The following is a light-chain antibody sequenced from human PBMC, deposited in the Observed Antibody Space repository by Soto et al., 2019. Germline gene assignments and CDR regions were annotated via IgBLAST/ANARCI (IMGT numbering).Light chain of an antibody. CDR3: QQYNNWPRT. CDR1: QSVSSSY. Sequence: IVLTQSPGTLSLSPGERATLSCRASQSVSSSYLAWYQQKPGQAPRLLFYDASTRATGIPARFSGSGSGTEFTLTISSLQSEDFAVYYCQQYNNWPRTFGQGTKVDIK. J-gene: IGKJ1*01. V-gene: IGKV3-15*01. CDR2: DAS.